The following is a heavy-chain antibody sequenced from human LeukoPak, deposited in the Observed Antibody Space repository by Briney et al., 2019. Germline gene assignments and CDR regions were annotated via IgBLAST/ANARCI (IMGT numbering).Heavy chain of an antibody. CDR2: IIPIFGTA. Sequence: ASVKVSCTASGGTFSSYAISWVRQAPGQGLEWMGGIIPIFGTANYAQKFQGRVTITADESTSTAYMELSSLRSEDTAVYYCASQYPYILDGMDVWGKGTTVTVSS. CDR3: ASQYPYILDGMDV. J-gene: IGHJ6*04. V-gene: IGHV1-69*13. CDR1: GGTFSSYA. D-gene: IGHD2-2*01.